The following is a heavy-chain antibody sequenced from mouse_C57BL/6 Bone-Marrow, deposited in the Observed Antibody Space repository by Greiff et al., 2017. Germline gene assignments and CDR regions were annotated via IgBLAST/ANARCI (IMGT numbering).Heavy chain of an antibody. CDR2: IHPYNGGT. CDR1: GYTFTDYY. V-gene: IGHV1-19*01. D-gene: IGHD2-1*01. CDR3: AKGYGNFPIYLYY. J-gene: IGHJ2*01. Sequence: EVQLQQSGPVLVKPGASVKMSCKASGYTFTDYYMNWVKQSHGKSLEWIGVIHPYNGGTSYNKNFKGKATLTVDKYSSTAYMELNSLTSEDSAVYYCAKGYGNFPIYLYYGGQGTTLTVSS.